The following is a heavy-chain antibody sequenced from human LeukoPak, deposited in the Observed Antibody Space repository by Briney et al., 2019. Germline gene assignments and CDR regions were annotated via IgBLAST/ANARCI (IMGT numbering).Heavy chain of an antibody. CDR2: INPNSGGT. Sequence: GASVTVSCRASGYTFTGYYMHWVRQAPGQGLEWMGRINPNSGGTNYAQKFQGRVTMTRDTSISTAYMELSRLRSDDTAVYYCARGGSSWPYYYYYYMDVWGKGTTVTVSS. D-gene: IGHD6-13*01. J-gene: IGHJ6*03. CDR3: ARGGSSWPYYYYYYMDV. CDR1: GYTFTGYY. V-gene: IGHV1-2*06.